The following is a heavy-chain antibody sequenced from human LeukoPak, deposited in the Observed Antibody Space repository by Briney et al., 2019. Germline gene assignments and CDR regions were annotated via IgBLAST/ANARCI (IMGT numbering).Heavy chain of an antibody. V-gene: IGHV4-34*01. CDR2: INHSGST. CDR1: GGSFSGYY. J-gene: IGHJ5*02. Sequence: SETLSLTCAVYGGSFSGYYWSWIRQPPGKGLEWIGEINHSGSTNYNPSLKSRVTISVDTSKDQFSLKLSSVTAADTAVYYCASIPLDYGDYGAHWFDPWGQGTLGTVSS. CDR3: ASIPLDYGDYGAHWFDP. D-gene: IGHD4-17*01.